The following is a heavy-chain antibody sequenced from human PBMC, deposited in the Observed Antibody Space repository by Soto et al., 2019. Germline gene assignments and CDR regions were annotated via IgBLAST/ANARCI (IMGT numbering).Heavy chain of an antibody. V-gene: IGHV4-39*01. Sequence: PSETLSLTCTVSGGSISSSSYYWGWIRQPPGKGLEWIGSIYYSGNTYYNPSLKSRVTISVDTAKNQFSLKLSSVTAADTAVYYCARQYYFGSGSYYNHPFYFWGQRTLVTVSS. D-gene: IGHD3-10*01. CDR2: IYYSGNT. CDR1: GGSISSSSYY. CDR3: ARQYYFGSGSYYNHPFYF. J-gene: IGHJ4*02.